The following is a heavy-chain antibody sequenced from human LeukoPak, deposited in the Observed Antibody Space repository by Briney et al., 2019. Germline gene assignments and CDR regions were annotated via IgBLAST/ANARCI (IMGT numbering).Heavy chain of an antibody. D-gene: IGHD3-22*01. CDR1: GYTFTSYG. CDR3: ARDVVDNYYDSSGYYYVY. CDR2: ISAYNGNT. Sequence: ASVKVSCKASGYTFTSYGISWVRQAPGQGLEWMGWISAYNGNTNYAQKLQGRVTMTTDTSTSTAYMELRSLRSDDTAVYYCARDVVDNYYDSSGYYYVYWGQGTLVTVSS. J-gene: IGHJ4*02. V-gene: IGHV1-18*01.